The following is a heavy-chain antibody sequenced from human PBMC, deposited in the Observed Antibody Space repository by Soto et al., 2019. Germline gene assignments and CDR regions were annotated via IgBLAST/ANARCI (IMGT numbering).Heavy chain of an antibody. V-gene: IGHV3-30-3*01. J-gene: IGHJ4*02. CDR3: ARDVEYCTTVTTYVD. CDR2: ISYDGSNK. CDR1: GFTLSSYA. Sequence: QVQLVESGGGVVQPGRSLRLSCAASGFTLSSYAMHWVRQAPGKGLEWVAVISYDGSNKYYADSVKGRFTISRDNSKNTLYLQMNSLRAEDTAVYYCARDVEYCTTVTTYVDWGQGTLVTVSS. D-gene: IGHD4-17*01.